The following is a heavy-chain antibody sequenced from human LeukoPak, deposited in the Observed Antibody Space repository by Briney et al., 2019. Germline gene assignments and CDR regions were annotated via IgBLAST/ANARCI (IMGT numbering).Heavy chain of an antibody. CDR1: GGSINNYY. V-gene: IGHV4-4*07. J-gene: IGHJ3*02. Sequence: PSETLSLTCTVSGGSINNYYWSWIRQPAGKGLKWIGRIYTRGSTNYNPPLKSRVTMSVDTSKNQFSLKLSSVTAADTAVYYCARGRYCSADICSGGDAFDIWGQGTMVSVSS. CDR2: IYTRGST. D-gene: IGHD2-15*01. CDR3: ARGRYCSADICSGGDAFDI.